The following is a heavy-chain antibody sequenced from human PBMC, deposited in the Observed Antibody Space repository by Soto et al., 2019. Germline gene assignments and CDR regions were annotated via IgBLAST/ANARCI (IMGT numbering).Heavy chain of an antibody. V-gene: IGHV4-59*05. CDR3: ATQEVGGSYVYTFDP. CDR1: GDSISSHS. Sequence: SETLSLTCTVSGDSISSHSWSWIRQPPGKGLEWIGSINYNGSTYYNPSLKSRVTISVDTSKNHFSLKLSSVTAADTAVYYCATQEVGGSYVYTFDPWGQGTLVTAPQ. J-gene: IGHJ5*02. D-gene: IGHD1-26*01. CDR2: INYNGST.